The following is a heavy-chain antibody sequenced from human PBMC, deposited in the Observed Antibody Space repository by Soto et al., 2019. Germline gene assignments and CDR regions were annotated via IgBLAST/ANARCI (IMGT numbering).Heavy chain of an antibody. Sequence: QVPLVQSGAEVKKPGASVKVSCKASGYTFTSYGISWVRQAPGPGLEWMGWISAYNGNTNYAQKLQGRVTMTTDTPTSTAYMELRSLRSDDTAVYYCAVVVVPAATAGYFDYWGQGTLVTVSS. CDR2: ISAYNGNT. J-gene: IGHJ4*02. D-gene: IGHD2-2*01. CDR3: AVVVVPAATAGYFDY. CDR1: GYTFTSYG. V-gene: IGHV1-18*01.